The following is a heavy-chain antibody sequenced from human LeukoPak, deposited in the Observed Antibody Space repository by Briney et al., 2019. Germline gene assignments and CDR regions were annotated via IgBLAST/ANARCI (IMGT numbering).Heavy chain of an antibody. CDR2: ISAYNGNT. CDR3: ARDTGRLRFLEWLSSPLDY. CDR1: GYTFTGYY. J-gene: IGHJ4*02. Sequence: ASVKVSCKASGYTFTGYYMHWVRQAPGQGLEWMGWISAYNGNTNYAQKLQGRVTMTTDTSTSTAYMELRSLRSDDTAVYYCARDTGRLRFLEWLSSPLDYWGQGTLVTVSS. V-gene: IGHV1-18*04. D-gene: IGHD3-3*01.